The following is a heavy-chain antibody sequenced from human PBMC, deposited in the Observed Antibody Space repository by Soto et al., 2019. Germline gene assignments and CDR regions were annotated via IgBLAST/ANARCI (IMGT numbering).Heavy chain of an antibody. CDR3: AKPPDPALYYNAMDV. Sequence: QVRLVESGGGVVQPGRSLRLSCAASGFTFSTYGMHWVRQAPGKGLEWVAVISYDGTNKHYADSVKGRFTISRDNSKSTLYLQMNSLRAEDTALYYCAKPPDPALYYNAMDVWGQGTTVTVSS. J-gene: IGHJ6*02. V-gene: IGHV3-30*18. CDR1: GFTFSTYG. CDR2: ISYDGTNK.